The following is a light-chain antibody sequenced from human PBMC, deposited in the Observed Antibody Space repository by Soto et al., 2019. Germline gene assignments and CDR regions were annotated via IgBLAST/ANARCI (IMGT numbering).Light chain of an antibody. J-gene: IGKJ5*01. CDR2: GAS. CDR1: QSVYNN. CDR3: KQYSRNRPPIT. V-gene: IGKV3-15*01. Sequence: IALTEAPAKLSVSRGRRTTLSCMCIQSVYNNLAWYQQKPGQAPRLLIYGASTRATGIPARFSGSGSGTEFTLTISSLQSEDFAVYYCKQYSRNRPPITFGQGTRLENK.